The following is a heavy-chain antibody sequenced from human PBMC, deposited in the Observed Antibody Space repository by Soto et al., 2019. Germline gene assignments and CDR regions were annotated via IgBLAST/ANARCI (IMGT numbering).Heavy chain of an antibody. CDR1: GGSISSSSYY. V-gene: IGHV4-39*01. CDR2: IYYSGST. Sequence: PSETLSLTCTVSGGSISSSSYYWGWIRQPPGKGLEWIGSIYYSGSTYYNPSLKSRVTISVDTSKNQFSLKLSSVTAADTAVYYCARLGSNYYFDYWGQGTLVTVSS. D-gene: IGHD4-4*01. J-gene: IGHJ4*02. CDR3: ARLGSNYYFDY.